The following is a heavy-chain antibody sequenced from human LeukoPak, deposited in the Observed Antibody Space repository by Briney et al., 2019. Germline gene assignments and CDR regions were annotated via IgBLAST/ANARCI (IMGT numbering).Heavy chain of an antibody. CDR3: AKDWATVTTMPGDYGMDV. V-gene: IGHV3-30*18. Sequence: GGSLRLSCAASGFTFSSYGMNWVRQAPGKGLEWVAVIYYDGSNKYYADSVKGRFTISRDNSKNTLYLQMNSLRAEDTAVYYCAKDWATVTTMPGDYGMDVWGKGTTVTVSS. CDR2: IYYDGSNK. J-gene: IGHJ6*04. D-gene: IGHD4-17*01. CDR1: GFTFSSYG.